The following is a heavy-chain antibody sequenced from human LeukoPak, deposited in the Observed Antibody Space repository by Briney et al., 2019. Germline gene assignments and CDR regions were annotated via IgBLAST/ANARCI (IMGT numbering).Heavy chain of an antibody. J-gene: IGHJ4*02. Sequence: SSVKVSCKASGGTFSSYAISWVRQVPGQGLEWMGGIIPIFGTANYAQKFQGRFAITTDESTNTAYMELSSLRFEDTAVYYCARGDNNGWYSDYWGQGTLVTVSS. CDR3: ARGDNNGWYSDY. CDR1: GGTFSSYA. V-gene: IGHV1-69*05. CDR2: IIPIFGTA. D-gene: IGHD6-19*01.